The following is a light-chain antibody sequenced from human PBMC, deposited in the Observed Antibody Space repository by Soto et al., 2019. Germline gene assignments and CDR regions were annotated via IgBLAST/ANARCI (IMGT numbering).Light chain of an antibody. CDR2: AAS. J-gene: IGKJ3*01. V-gene: IGKV1-39*01. CDR3: QQGYSGEV. Sequence: DIQMTQSPSSLSASVGDRVTITCRASQSISGYLNWYQHKPGKAPRLLIYAASSLQSRVPSRFSGRGSGTDYTPTITRLQPEDFATYYCQQGYSGEVFGTGTKVDIK. CDR1: QSISGY.